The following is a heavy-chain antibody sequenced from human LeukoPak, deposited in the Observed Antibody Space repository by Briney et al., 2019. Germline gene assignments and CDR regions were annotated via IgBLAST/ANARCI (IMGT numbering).Heavy chain of an antibody. CDR3: TTPQGVRGVIPDY. Sequence: GGSLRLSCAASGFTFSNAWMSWVRQAPGKGLEWVGRIKSKTDGGTTDYAAPVKGRFTISRDDSKNTLYLQMNSLKTEDTAVYYCTTPQGVRGVIPDYWGQGTLVTVSS. CDR1: GFTFSNAW. CDR2: IKSKTDGGTT. V-gene: IGHV3-15*01. D-gene: IGHD3-10*01. J-gene: IGHJ4*02.